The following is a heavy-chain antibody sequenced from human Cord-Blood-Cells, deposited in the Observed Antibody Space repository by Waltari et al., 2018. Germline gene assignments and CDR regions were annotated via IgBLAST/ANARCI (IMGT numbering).Heavy chain of an antibody. Sequence: QVQLQESGPGLVKPSQTLSLTCTVSGGSISSGSYYWSWIRQPAGKGLEWIGYIYTSGITNYTPSLKERITRSVDTSKNQFSLKLSSVTAADTAVYYCARRPFWSGYYFDYWGQGTLVTVSS. D-gene: IGHD3-3*01. CDR2: IYTSGIT. CDR3: ARRPFWSGYYFDY. V-gene: IGHV4-61*09. J-gene: IGHJ4*02. CDR1: GGSISSGSYY.